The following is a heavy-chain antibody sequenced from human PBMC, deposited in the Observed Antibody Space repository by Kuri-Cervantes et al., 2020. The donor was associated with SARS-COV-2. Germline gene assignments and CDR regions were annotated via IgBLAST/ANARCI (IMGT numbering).Heavy chain of an antibody. CDR2: FKSKTAGGTI. D-gene: IGHD3-22*01. V-gene: IGHV3-15*01. J-gene: IGHJ4*02. CDR1: GFSFSDAW. Sequence: GESLKISCAASGFSFSDAWMSWVRQAPGRGLEWVGRFKSKTAGGTIVYAAPVKGRFTISRDDSKNTLYLQMNSLKTEDTAVYYCTTVGVVVIHWGQGTLVTVSS. CDR3: TTVGVVVIH.